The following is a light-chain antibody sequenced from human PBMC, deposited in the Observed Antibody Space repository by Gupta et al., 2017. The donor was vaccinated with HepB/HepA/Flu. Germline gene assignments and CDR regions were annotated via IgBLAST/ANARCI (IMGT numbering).Light chain of an antibody. CDR2: EVS. Sequence: QSALTQPASVSGSPGQSITISCTGTSSDVGGYNDVSWYQQHPGKAPKLMVYEVSNRPSGVANRFSGSKSGNTASLTISGLQAEDEADYYCSSDTSSSRVVVGGGTKLTVL. J-gene: IGLJ3*02. V-gene: IGLV2-14*01. CDR3: SSDTSSSRVV. CDR1: SSDVGGYND.